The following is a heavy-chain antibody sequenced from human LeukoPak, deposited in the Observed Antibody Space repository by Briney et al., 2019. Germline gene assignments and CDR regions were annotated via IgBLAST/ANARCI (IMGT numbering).Heavy chain of an antibody. CDR1: GFTFSSYE. V-gene: IGHV3-48*03. Sequence: GGSLRLSCAASGFTFSSYEMNWVRQAPGKGLEWVSYISSSGSTIYYADSVKGRFTISRDNAKNSLYLQMNSLRAEDTAAYYCATLQGRSSDYWGQGTLVTVSS. CDR3: ATLQGRSSDY. J-gene: IGHJ4*02. CDR2: ISSSGSTI.